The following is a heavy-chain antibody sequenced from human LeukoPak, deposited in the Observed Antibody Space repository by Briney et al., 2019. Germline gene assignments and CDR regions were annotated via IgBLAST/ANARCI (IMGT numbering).Heavy chain of an antibody. CDR1: GFPFSSYW. V-gene: IGHV3-74*03. Sequence: PGGSLRLSCTPSGFPFSSYWMLWVRQAPGKGLVRVSRISGDGNVTTYADSVKGRFTISRDNTKNILYLQMDNLRAEDTATYYCARSQFDYWGQGTLVTVSS. J-gene: IGHJ4*02. CDR2: ISGDGNVT. CDR3: ARSQFDY.